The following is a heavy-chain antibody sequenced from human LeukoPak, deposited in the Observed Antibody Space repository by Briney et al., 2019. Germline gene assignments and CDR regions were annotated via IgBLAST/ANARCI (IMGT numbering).Heavy chain of an antibody. CDR1: GFTFSSYW. V-gene: IGHV3-7*01. Sequence: GGSLRLSCSASGFTFSSYWMSWVRQTPGKGLECVAKIREDGNEKFYVDSVKGRFTISRDNAKNSVYLQMNSLRVEDTAVYYCARSSITMVRGVIKSTTSWYHYYNMDVWGKGTTVTVSS. J-gene: IGHJ6*03. CDR3: ARSSITMVRGVIKSTTSWYHYYNMDV. CDR2: IREDGNEK. D-gene: IGHD3-10*01.